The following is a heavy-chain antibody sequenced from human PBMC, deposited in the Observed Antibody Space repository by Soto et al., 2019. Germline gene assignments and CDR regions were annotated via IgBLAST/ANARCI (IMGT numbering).Heavy chain of an antibody. J-gene: IGHJ5*02. V-gene: IGHV1-8*01. CDR1: GYSFTNND. D-gene: IGHD3-16*01. CDR2: MNPGSGDT. Sequence: EASLKVSCKASGYSFTNNDVRWVRRATGQGLEWMGWMNPGSGDTGYAQKFQGRVTMTRDISIATAYMELSSLRSDDTAIYYCARMETFGSLNWFDPWGQGTLVTVSS. CDR3: ARMETFGSLNWFDP.